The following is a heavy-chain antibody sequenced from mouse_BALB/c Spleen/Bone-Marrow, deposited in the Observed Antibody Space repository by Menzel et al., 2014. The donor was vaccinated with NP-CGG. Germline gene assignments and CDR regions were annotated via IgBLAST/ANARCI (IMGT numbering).Heavy chain of an antibody. D-gene: IGHD2-4*01. J-gene: IGHJ4*01. CDR1: GYSITSDYA. Sequence: EVQGVESGPGLVKPSQSLSLTCTVTGYSITSDYAWNWIRQFPGNKLEWMGYISYSGNTNYNPSLKSRISITRDTSKNQFFLHLNSVTTEDTATYYCARWGDYDLYAMDYWGQGTSVTASS. CDR2: ISYSGNT. V-gene: IGHV3-2*02. CDR3: ARWGDYDLYAMDY.